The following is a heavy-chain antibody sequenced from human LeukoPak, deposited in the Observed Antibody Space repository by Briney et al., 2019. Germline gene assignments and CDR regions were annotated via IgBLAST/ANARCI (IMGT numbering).Heavy chain of an antibody. Sequence: ASVKVSCKASGYTFTGYYMHWVRQAPGQGLEWMGWINPNSGGTNYAQKFQGRVTMTRDTSISTAYMELSRLRSDDTAVYYCARGYYGSGSYAHYYYYYYMDVWGKGTTVTVSS. CDR2: INPNSGGT. CDR3: ARGYYGSGSYAHYYYYYYMDV. CDR1: GYTFTGYY. V-gene: IGHV1-2*02. J-gene: IGHJ6*03. D-gene: IGHD3-10*01.